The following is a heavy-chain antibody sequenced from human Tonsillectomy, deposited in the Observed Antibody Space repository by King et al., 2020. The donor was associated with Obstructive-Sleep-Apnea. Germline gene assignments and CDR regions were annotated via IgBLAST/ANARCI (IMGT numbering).Heavy chain of an antibody. CDR1: GFTVINAW. CDR3: TTDYSSAWRDAFDI. V-gene: IGHV3-15*04. D-gene: IGHD6-19*01. J-gene: IGHJ3*02. Sequence: VQLVESGGGLVKPGGSLRLSCAASGFTVINAWMTWVRQAPGKGLEWVGRIESETDGGTTDYAAPGKGRFSISRDESKNKLYLQMNSLKTEDTALYYCTTDYSSAWRDAFDIWGQGTMVTVSS. CDR2: IESETDGGTT.